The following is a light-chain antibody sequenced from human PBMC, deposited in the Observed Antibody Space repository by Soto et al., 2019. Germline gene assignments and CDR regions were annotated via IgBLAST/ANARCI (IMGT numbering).Light chain of an antibody. CDR2: EVS. J-gene: IGLJ2*01. Sequence: QSALTQPASVSGSPGQSITISCTGTSSDVGGYKYISWYQHHPGKAPKLIISEVSNRPSGVSNRFSGSKSGNTASLTISGLQAEDEADYYCSSYTSSNTPVFGRGTKLTVL. CDR3: SSYTSSNTPV. CDR1: SSDVGGYKY. V-gene: IGLV2-14*01.